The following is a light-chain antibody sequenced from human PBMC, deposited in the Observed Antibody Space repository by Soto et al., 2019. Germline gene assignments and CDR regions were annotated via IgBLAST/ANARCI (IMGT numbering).Light chain of an antibody. CDR1: STDVGAYNY. CDR3: ISYTGKSASYV. Sequence: QSALAQPASVSGSPGQSITISCTGTSTDVGAYNYVAWYQQHPGKAPKLIIYEVTNRPSGVSHRFSASKSGNTASLTISGLHSEDEADYYCISYTGKSASYVFGTGTKVTVL. J-gene: IGLJ1*01. V-gene: IGLV2-14*01. CDR2: EVT.